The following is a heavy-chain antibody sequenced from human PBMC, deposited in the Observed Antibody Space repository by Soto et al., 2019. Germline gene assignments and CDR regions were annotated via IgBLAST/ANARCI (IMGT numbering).Heavy chain of an antibody. CDR1: GYTFTNYY. J-gene: IGHJ4*02. Sequence: QVQLVQSGAEVKKPGASVKLSCRTSGYTFTNYYIHWVRQAPGQGLEWLGIINPASGSTNYAQDFQGRVTLTMDTATTTVYMDLSGLRAEDTAIFYCARDLAAGDHWGQGTLVTVSP. CDR3: ARDLAAGDH. D-gene: IGHD6-13*01. V-gene: IGHV1-46*01. CDR2: INPASGST.